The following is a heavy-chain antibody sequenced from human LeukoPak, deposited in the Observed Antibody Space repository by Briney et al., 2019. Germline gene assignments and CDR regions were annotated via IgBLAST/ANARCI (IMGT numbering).Heavy chain of an antibody. CDR3: ARVSGSRNYYFGAFDI. CDR1: GITFSDYW. D-gene: IGHD3-10*01. J-gene: IGHJ3*02. Sequence: PGGSLRLSCAASGITFSDYWMHWVRQAPGKGLEWVSRIYSDESSTYYADSVKGRFTISRDNAKNTLYLQMNSLRAEDTAMYYCARVSGSRNYYFGAFDIWGQGTMVTVSS. CDR2: IYSDESST. V-gene: IGHV3-74*01.